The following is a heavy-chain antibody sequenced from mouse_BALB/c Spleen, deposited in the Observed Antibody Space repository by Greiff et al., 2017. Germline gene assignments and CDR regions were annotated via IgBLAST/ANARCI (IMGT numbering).Heavy chain of an antibody. CDR3: ARLGGYDVVYFDY. CDR2: INPSTGYT. D-gene: IGHD2-2*01. J-gene: IGHJ2*01. Sequence: VQLQQSGAELAKPGASVKMSCTASGYTFTSYWMHWVKQRPGQGLEWIGYINPSTGYTEYNQKFKDKATLTADKSSSTAYMQLSSLTSEDSAVYYCARLGGYDVVYFDYWGQGTTLTVSS. CDR1: GYTFTSYW. V-gene: IGHV1-7*01.